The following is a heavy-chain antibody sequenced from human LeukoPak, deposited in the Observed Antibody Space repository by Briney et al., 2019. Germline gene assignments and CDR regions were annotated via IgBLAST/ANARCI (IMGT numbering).Heavy chain of an antibody. CDR2: IYHSGST. V-gene: IGHV4-39*07. Sequence: SETLSLTCTVSGGSISSSGYYWGWIRQPPGKGLEWIGSIYHSGSTYYNPSLKSRVTISVDTSKNQFSLKLSSVTAADTAVYYCARCDIVATFWFDPWGQGTLVTVSS. J-gene: IGHJ5*02. CDR3: ARCDIVATFWFDP. CDR1: GGSISSSGYY. D-gene: IGHD5-12*01.